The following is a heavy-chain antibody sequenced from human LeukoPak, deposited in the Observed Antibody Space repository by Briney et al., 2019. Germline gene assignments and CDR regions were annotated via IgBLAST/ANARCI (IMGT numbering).Heavy chain of an antibody. CDR3: AKDHDYYASGPI. CDR2: ISGSGGST. V-gene: IGHV3-23*01. J-gene: IGHJ3*02. Sequence: GGSLRLSCAASGLTFSSYAMSWVRQAPGEGLEWVSAISGSGGSTYYADSVKGRFTISRDNSKNTLYLQMNSLRAEDTAVYYCAKDHDYYASGPIWGQGTMVTVSS. D-gene: IGHD3-10*01. CDR1: GLTFSSYA.